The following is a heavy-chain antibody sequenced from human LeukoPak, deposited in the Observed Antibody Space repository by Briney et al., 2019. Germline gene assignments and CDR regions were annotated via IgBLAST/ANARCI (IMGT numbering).Heavy chain of an antibody. Sequence: SETLSLTCAVYGGSFSGYHWSWIRQPPGKGLEWIGEINHSGSTNYNPSLKSRVTISVDTSKNQFSLKLSSVTAAGTAVYYCARGVATVKNWGQGTLVTVSS. J-gene: IGHJ4*02. CDR3: ARGVATVKN. D-gene: IGHD4-17*01. CDR1: GGSFSGYH. CDR2: INHSGST. V-gene: IGHV4-34*01.